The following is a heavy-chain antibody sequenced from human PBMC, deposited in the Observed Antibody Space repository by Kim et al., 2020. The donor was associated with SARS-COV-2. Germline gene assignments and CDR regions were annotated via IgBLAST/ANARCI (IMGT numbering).Heavy chain of an antibody. CDR1: GITFSRYA. Sequence: GGSLRLSCAASGITFSRYAMSWVRQAPGKGLEWVSGIRGSGGSTYYADSVKSRFAISRHNSKNTLYLQINSLRPEDTAVYYCGKDLGSGYGEQLGHWGQGTLVNVSS. CDR3: GKDLGSGYGEQLGH. V-gene: IGHV3-23*01. D-gene: IGHD4-17*01. J-gene: IGHJ4*02. CDR2: IRGSGGST.